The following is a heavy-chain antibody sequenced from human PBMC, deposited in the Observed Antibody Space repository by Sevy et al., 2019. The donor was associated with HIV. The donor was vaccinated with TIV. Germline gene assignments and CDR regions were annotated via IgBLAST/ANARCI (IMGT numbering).Heavy chain of an antibody. J-gene: IGHJ6*02. D-gene: IGHD2-15*01. CDR2: IYSGGST. V-gene: IGHV3-53*01. CDR3: AREGGYCSGGSCYPWYYYGMDV. CDR1: VFTVSSNY. Sequence: GGSLRLSCAASVFTVSSNYMSWVRQAPGKGLEWVSVIYSGGSTYYADSVKGRFTISRDNSKNTLYLQMNSLRAEDTAVYYCAREGGYCSGGSCYPWYYYGMDVWGQGTTVTVSS.